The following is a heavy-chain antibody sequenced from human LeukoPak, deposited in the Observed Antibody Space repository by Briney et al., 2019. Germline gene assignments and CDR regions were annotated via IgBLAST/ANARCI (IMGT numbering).Heavy chain of an antibody. V-gene: IGHV4-61*01. CDR1: GGSISSGSYY. J-gene: IGHJ4*02. D-gene: IGHD4-23*01. CDR2: IYYSGST. CDR3: AGDYGGNRASDY. Sequence: SETLSLTCTVSGGSISSGSYYWSWIRQPPGKGLEWIGYIYYSGSTNYNPSLKSRVTISVDTSKNQFSLKLSSVTAADTAVYYCAGDYGGNRASDYWGQGTLVTVSS.